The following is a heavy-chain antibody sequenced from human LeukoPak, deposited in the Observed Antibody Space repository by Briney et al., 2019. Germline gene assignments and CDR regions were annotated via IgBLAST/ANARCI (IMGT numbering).Heavy chain of an antibody. J-gene: IGHJ5*02. V-gene: IGHV4-59*01. CDR2: IYYSGST. CDR1: GGSISSYY. CDR3: ARASPTYDFWSGYSSFNWFDP. Sequence: SETLSLTCTVSGGSISSYYWRWIRQPPGKGLAWIGYIYYSGSTNYNPSLKSRVTISVDTSKNQFSLKLSSVTAADTAVYYCARASPTYDFWSGYSSFNWFDPWGQGTLVTVSS. D-gene: IGHD3-3*01.